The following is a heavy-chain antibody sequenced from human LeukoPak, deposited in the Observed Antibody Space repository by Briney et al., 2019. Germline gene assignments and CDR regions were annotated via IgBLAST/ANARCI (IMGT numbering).Heavy chain of an antibody. V-gene: IGHV3-48*04. CDR3: ARDRHSGWYHASFDY. D-gene: IGHD6-19*01. CDR1: GFTFSSYS. J-gene: IGHJ4*02. Sequence: PGGSLRLSCAASGFTFSSYSMNWVRQAPGKGLEWVSYISSSSSTIYYADSVKGRFTISRDNAKNSLYLQMNSLRAEDTAVYYCARDRHSGWYHASFDYWGQGTLVTVSS. CDR2: ISSSSSTI.